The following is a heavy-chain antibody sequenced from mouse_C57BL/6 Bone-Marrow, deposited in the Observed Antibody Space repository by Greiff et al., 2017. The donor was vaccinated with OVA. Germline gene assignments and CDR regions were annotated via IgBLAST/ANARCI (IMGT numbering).Heavy chain of an antibody. Sequence: QVQLQQPGAELVMPGASVKLSCKASGYTFTSYWMHWVKQRPGQGLEWIGEIDPSDSYTNYNQKFKGKSTFTVDKSSSTAYMQLSSLTSEDSAVYYCARGAYWGQGTLVTVSA. CDR3: ARGAY. CDR2: IDPSDSYT. J-gene: IGHJ3*01. CDR1: GYTFTSYW. V-gene: IGHV1-69*01.